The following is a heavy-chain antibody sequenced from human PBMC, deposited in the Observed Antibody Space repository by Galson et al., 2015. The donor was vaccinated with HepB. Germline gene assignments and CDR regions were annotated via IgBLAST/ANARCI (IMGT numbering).Heavy chain of an antibody. J-gene: IGHJ4*02. D-gene: IGHD3-9*01. CDR3: ARGEDILTGYPPDY. V-gene: IGHV3-30-3*01. CDR2: ISYDGSNK. CDR1: GFTFSSYA. Sequence: SLRLSCAASGFTFSSYAMHWVRQAPGKGLEWVAVISYDGSNKYYADSVEGRFTISRDNSKNTLYLQMNSLRAEDTAVYYCARGEDILTGYPPDYWGQGTLVTVSS.